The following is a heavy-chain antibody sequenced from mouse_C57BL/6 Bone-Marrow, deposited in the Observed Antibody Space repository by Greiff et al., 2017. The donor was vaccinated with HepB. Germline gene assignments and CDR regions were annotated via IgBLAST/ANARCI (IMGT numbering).Heavy chain of an antibody. J-gene: IGHJ1*03. CDR3: ARHGVLRGYFDV. CDR1: GFTFSDYY. D-gene: IGHD1-1*01. CDR2: ISNGGGST. Sequence: EVMLVESGGGLVQPGGSLKLSCAASGFTFSDYYMYWVRQTPEKRLEWVAYISNGGGSTYYPDTVKGRFTISRDNAKNTLYLQMSRLKYEDTAMYYCARHGVLRGYFDVWGTGTTVTVSS. V-gene: IGHV5-12*01.